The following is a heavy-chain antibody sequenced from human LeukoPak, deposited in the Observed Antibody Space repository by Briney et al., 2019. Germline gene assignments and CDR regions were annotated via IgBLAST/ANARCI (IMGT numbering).Heavy chain of an antibody. Sequence: GGSLRLSCASSGFTFSSYAMSWVRQAPGKGLEWVSTFSGSGGRTYYRDSMKGRFTIPRDNSKDTLYLQMSSLRAEDTAVYHCAKRSEAGGGSFEYWGQGTLVTVSS. D-gene: IGHD3-3*01. CDR2: FSGSGGRT. CDR3: AKRSEAGGGSFEY. CDR1: GFTFSSYA. J-gene: IGHJ4*02. V-gene: IGHV3-23*01.